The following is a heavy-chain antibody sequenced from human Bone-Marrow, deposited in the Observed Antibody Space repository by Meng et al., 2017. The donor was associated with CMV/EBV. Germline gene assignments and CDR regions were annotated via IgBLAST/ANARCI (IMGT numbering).Heavy chain of an antibody. CDR3: ARWGTSPDSKLGIPFDY. CDR1: GFTFSSYA. V-gene: IGHV3-21*01. D-gene: IGHD7-27*01. Sequence: GGSLRLSCAASGFTFSSYAMNWVRQAPGKGLEWVSSITSGSRYIYYADSVKGRFTVSRDNARNSLYLQMNSLRAEDTAVYYCARWGTSPDSKLGIPFDYWGQGTLVTVSS. CDR2: ITSGSRYI. J-gene: IGHJ4*02.